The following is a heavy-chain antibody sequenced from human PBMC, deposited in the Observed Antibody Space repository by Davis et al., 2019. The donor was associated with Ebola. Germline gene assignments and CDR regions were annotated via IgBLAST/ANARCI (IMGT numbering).Heavy chain of an antibody. J-gene: IGHJ6*02. D-gene: IGHD4/OR15-4a*01. Sequence: AASVKVSCKASGGTFSSYAISWVRQAPGQGLEWMGRIIPILGIANYAQKFQGRVTITADKSTSTAYMELSRLRSDDTAVYYCARDQVQPALRSYGMDVWGQGTTVTVSS. CDR1: GGTFSSYA. V-gene: IGHV1-69*04. CDR2: IIPILGIA. CDR3: ARDQVQPALRSYGMDV.